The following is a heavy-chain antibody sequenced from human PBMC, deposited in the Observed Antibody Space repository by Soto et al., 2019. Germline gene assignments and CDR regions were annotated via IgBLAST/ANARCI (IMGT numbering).Heavy chain of an antibody. V-gene: IGHV3-23*01. CDR2: ISGSGGST. J-gene: IGHJ4*02. CDR3: AKPLTPGYYLPLDY. D-gene: IGHD3-9*01. Sequence: PGGSLRLSCAASGFTFSVYAMSWVRQPPGKGLEWVSTISGSGGSTYYADSVKGRFTISRDNSKNTLYLQMNSLRAEDTAVYYCAKPLTPGYYLPLDYWGQGTLVPVSS. CDR1: GFTFSVYA.